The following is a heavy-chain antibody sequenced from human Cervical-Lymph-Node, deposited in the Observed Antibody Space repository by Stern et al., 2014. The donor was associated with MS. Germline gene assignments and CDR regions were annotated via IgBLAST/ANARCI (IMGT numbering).Heavy chain of an antibody. Sequence: QMQLVQSGAEVTKPGSSVKVSCKASGGTFSKFPSSWVRQAPGQGLEWMRGIFPAIGTPTYAQEVRGRGTVPADVSTSTVDMELSSLRSDDTAVFYCGPGSETSDRWYSLGYDLWGQGTLVTVSS. CDR3: GPGSETSDRWYSLGYDL. D-gene: IGHD6-13*01. V-gene: IGHV1-69*01. CDR2: IFPAIGTP. CDR1: GGTFSKFP. J-gene: IGHJ5*02.